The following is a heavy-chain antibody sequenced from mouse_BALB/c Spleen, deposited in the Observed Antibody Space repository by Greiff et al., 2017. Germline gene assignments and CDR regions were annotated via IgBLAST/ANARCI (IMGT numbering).Heavy chain of an antibody. CDR2: ISTYSGNT. V-gene: IGHV1-67*01. CDR1: GYTFTDYA. CDR3: ASEGYYGSTSWFAY. D-gene: IGHD1-1*01. Sequence: QVQLKESGPELVRPGVSVKISCKGSGYTFTDYAMHWVKQSHAKSLEWIGVISTYSGNTNYNQKFKGKATMTVDKSSSTAYMELARLTSEDSAIYYCASEGYYGSTSWFAYWGQGTLVTVSA. J-gene: IGHJ3*01.